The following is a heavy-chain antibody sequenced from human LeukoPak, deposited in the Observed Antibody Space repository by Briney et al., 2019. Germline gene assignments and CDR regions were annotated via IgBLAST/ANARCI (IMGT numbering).Heavy chain of an antibody. J-gene: IGHJ4*02. CDR2: ISSSSSYI. Sequence: PGGSLRLSCAASGFTFSSYSMNWVRQAPGEGLEWVSSISSSSSYIYYAGSVKGRFTISRDNAKNSLYLQMNSLRAADTAVYYCARSPPPFVPFDYWGQGTLVTVSS. V-gene: IGHV3-21*01. CDR3: ARSPPPFVPFDY. D-gene: IGHD2-2*01. CDR1: GFTFSSYS.